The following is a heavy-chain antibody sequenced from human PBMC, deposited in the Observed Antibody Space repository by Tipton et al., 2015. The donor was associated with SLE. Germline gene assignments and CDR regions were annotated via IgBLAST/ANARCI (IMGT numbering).Heavy chain of an antibody. J-gene: IGHJ4*02. D-gene: IGHD3-3*01. CDR3: ARHSPLYDSWSVYYLYYFDY. CDR2: IYYSGST. CDR1: GGSITSSSYY. Sequence: TLSLTCTVSGGSITSSSYYWGWIRQPPGKGLEWIGSIYYSGSTYYNPSLKSRVTISVDTSKNQFSLKLSSVTAADTAVYYCARHSPLYDSWSVYYLYYFDYWGQGTLVTVSS. V-gene: IGHV4-39*01.